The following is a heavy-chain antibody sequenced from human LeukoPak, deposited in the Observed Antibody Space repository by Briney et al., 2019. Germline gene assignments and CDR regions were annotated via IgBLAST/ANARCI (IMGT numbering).Heavy chain of an antibody. CDR3: ARDFALLR. V-gene: IGHV4-59*01. Sequence: SETLSLTCTVSGGSISSYYWSWIRQPPGKGLEWIGYIYYSGSTNYNPSLKSRVTISVDTSKNQFSLKLSSVTAADTAVYYCARDFALLRWGQGTMVTVSS. J-gene: IGHJ3*01. D-gene: IGHD4-17*01. CDR1: GGSISSYY. CDR2: IYYSGST.